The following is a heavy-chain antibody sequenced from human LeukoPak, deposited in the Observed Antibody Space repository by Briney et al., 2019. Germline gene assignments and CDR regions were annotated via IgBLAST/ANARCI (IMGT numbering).Heavy chain of an antibody. Sequence: ASVKVSCKASGGTFSSYAISWVRQAPGQGLEWMGGIIPIFGTANYAQKFQGRVTITADESTSTAYMELSSLRSEDTAVYYCASEGSGYSSGWYIPTGWFDPWGQGTLVTVSS. CDR3: ASEGSGYSSGWYIPTGWFDP. CDR1: GGTFSSYA. D-gene: IGHD6-19*01. J-gene: IGHJ5*02. CDR2: IIPIFGTA. V-gene: IGHV1-69*13.